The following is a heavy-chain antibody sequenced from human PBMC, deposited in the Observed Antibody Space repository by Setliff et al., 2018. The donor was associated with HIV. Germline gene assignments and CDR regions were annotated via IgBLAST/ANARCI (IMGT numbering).Heavy chain of an antibody. CDR1: GFIFSDAW. CDR3: ATALFSSGYFYVRDAFDI. V-gene: IGHV3-15*01. D-gene: IGHD3-22*01. J-gene: IGHJ3*02. Sequence: PGGSLRLSCAASGFIFSDAWMSWARQAPGKGLEWVGRIKSNSDGGTTDYAAPVKGRFTISRDDSKNTLYLQMNGLKSEDTAVYYCATALFSSGYFYVRDAFDIWGQGTMVTVSS. CDR2: IKSNSDGGTT.